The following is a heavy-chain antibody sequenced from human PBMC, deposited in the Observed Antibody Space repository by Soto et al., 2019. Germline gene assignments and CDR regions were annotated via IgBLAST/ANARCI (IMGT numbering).Heavy chain of an antibody. CDR3: AHRRAYYYGSGSQDTPCDY. J-gene: IGHJ4*02. V-gene: IGHV2-5*02. CDR1: GFSLTTSGVG. CDR2: IYWDDDK. Sequence: QITLKESGPTLVKPTQTLTLTCTFSGFSLTTSGVGVGWIRQSPGKALEWLAHIYWDDDKRYSPPLKSRLTIPKNTSENQVVLTMTNMDPVDTATYYCAHRRAYYYGSGSQDTPCDYWGQGILVTVSS. D-gene: IGHD3-10*01.